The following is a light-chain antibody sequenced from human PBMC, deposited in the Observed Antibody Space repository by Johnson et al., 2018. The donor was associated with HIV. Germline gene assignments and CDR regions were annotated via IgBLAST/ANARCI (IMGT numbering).Light chain of an antibody. Sequence: QSVLTQPPSVSAAPGQKVTISCSGSSSNIGNNYVSWYQHLPGKAPKLLIYDNNKRASGIPDRFSGSKSGTSATLGITGLPTGDEADYYCGTWDSSLYAYVFGTGTKVTAL. J-gene: IGLJ1*01. CDR3: GTWDSSLYAYV. V-gene: IGLV1-51*01. CDR2: DNN. CDR1: SSNIGNNY.